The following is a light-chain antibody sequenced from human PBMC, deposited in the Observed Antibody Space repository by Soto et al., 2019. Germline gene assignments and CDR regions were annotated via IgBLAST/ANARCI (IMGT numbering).Light chain of an antibody. V-gene: IGLV1-47*01. CDR1: SSNIGSNY. CDR2: RNN. J-gene: IGLJ2*01. CDR3: AAWDDSRSGPV. Sequence: QSVLTQPPSASGTPGQRVTISCSGSSSNIGSNYVYWYQQLPGTAPKLLIYRNNQRPSGVPDLFSGSKSDTSASLAISGLRSEDEADYYCAAWDDSRSGPVFGGGTTLTVL.